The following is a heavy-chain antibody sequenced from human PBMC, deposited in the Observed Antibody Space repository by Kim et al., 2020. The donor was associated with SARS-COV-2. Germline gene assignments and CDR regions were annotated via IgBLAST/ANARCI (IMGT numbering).Heavy chain of an antibody. CDR1: GFSLSTSGMC. D-gene: IGHD3-9*01. V-gene: IGHV2-70*11. CDR2: IDWDDDK. J-gene: IGHJ6*02. Sequence: SGPTLVKPTQTLTLTCTFSGFSLSTSGMCVSWIRQPPGKALEWLARIDWDDDKYYSTSLKTRLTISKDTSKNQVVLTMTNMDPVDTATYYCARTYYDSLSGYYYGMDVWGQGTTVTVSS. CDR3: ARTYYDSLSGYYYGMDV.